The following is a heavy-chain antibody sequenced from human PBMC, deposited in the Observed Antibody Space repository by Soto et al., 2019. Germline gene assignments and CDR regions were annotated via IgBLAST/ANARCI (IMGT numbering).Heavy chain of an antibody. V-gene: IGHV4-39*01. D-gene: IGHD3-3*01. CDR3: ARGFLEWLTWFDP. Sequence: SETLSLTCTVSGGSISSSSYYWGWIRQPPGKGLEWIGSIYYSGSTYYNPSLKSRVTISVDTSKNQFSLKLSSVTAADTAVYYCARGFLEWLTWFDPWGQGTVVTVSS. CDR2: IYYSGST. CDR1: GGSISSSSYY. J-gene: IGHJ5*02.